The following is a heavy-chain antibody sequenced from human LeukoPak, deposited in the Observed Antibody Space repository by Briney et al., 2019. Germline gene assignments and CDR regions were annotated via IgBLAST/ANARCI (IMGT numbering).Heavy chain of an antibody. D-gene: IGHD3-3*01. J-gene: IGHJ3*01. CDR1: GFTFYTYS. CDR2: ISSTTAYI. CDR3: TRDRATSNFGEDPGAFDV. V-gene: IGHV3-21*01. Sequence: GGSLRLSCAASGFTFYTYSMYWVRQAPGKGLEWVSSISSTTAYINYADSVRGRFTISRDNAKNSLHLQMNSLRAEDTAVYFCTRDRATSNFGEDPGAFDVWGQGTMVTVSS.